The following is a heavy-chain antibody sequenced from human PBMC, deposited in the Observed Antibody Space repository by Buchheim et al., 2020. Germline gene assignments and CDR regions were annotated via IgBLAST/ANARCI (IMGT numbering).Heavy chain of an antibody. CDR2: LNWNGGFT. Sequence: EVELVESGGRVVRPGGSLRLSCAASGFAFDDHGMNWVRQVPGKGLEWVSGLNWNGGFTAYADSVKGRFTVSRDNSKNSLYLQMNNLRTDDTALYHCARSRVSGTGGLVDFWGQGTL. D-gene: IGHD2-8*02. CDR3: ARSRVSGTGGLVDF. CDR1: GFAFDDHG. J-gene: IGHJ4*02. V-gene: IGHV3-20*01.